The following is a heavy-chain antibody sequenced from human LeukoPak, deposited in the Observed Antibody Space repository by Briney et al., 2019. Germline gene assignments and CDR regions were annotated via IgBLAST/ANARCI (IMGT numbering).Heavy chain of an antibody. CDR2: ISSSGSTI. Sequence: GGSLRLSCAASGFTFSSYEMNWVRQAPGKGLEWVSYISSSGSTIYYADSVKGRFTISRDNAKNSLYLQMNSPRAEDTAVYYCARARTTGYPDYWGQGTLVTVSS. D-gene: IGHD3-9*01. J-gene: IGHJ4*02. V-gene: IGHV3-48*03. CDR3: ARARTTGYPDY. CDR1: GFTFSSYE.